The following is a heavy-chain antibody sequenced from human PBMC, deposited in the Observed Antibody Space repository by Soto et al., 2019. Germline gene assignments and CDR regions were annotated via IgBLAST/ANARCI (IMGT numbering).Heavy chain of an antibody. V-gene: IGHV4-39*01. CDR1: GGSISTSSHY. CDR2: IYYSGST. D-gene: IGHD3-22*01. Sequence: SETLSLTCTVSGGSISTSSHYWGWIRQPPGKGLEWIGYIYYSGSTYYNPSLKSRVTISVDTSKSQFSLKLSSVTAADTAVYYCASLFYYDSSGFYYFFDYWGQGTLVTVSS. CDR3: ASLFYYDSSGFYYFFDY. J-gene: IGHJ4*02.